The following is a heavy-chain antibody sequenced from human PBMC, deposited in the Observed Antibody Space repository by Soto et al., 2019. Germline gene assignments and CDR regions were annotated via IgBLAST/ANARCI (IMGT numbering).Heavy chain of an antibody. CDR1: AYTFTSYG. Sequence: AAVKVSCKASAYTFTSYGVSWVRQAPGQGVERMGWSSAYNGNTNYAQKLQGRVTMTTDTSTSTAYMELRSLGSDDTAVYYCARDARGIAVAGTLGWFDPWGQGTLVT. CDR2: SSAYNGNT. CDR3: ARDARGIAVAGTLGWFDP. J-gene: IGHJ5*02. D-gene: IGHD6-19*01. V-gene: IGHV1-18*01.